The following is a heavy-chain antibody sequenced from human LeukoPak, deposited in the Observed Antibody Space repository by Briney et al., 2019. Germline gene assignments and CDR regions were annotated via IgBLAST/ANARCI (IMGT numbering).Heavy chain of an antibody. D-gene: IGHD2-15*01. V-gene: IGHV4-59*01. CDR2: IYYSGST. J-gene: IGHJ4*02. CDR3: ARDRYCSGGSCYYFDY. Sequence: SETLSLTCTVSGGSISSYYWSWIRQPPGQGLEWIGYIYYSGSTNYNPSLKSRVTISVDTSKNQFSLKLSSVTAADTAVYYCARDRYCSGGSCYYFDYWGQGTLVTVSS. CDR1: GGSISSYY.